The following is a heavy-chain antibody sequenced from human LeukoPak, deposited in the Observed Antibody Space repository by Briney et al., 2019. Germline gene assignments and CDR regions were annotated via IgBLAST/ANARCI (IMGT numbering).Heavy chain of an antibody. V-gene: IGHV4-31*03. D-gene: IGHD2-15*01. J-gene: IGHJ3*02. Sequence: SSETLSLTCTVSGGSISSGGYYWSWIRQHPGKGLEWIGYIYYSGSTYYNPSLKRRVTISVDTSKNQFSLKLSSVTAADTAVYYCAGDSPYCSGGSCYPRRAFDIWGQGTMVTVSS. CDR3: AGDSPYCSGGSCYPRRAFDI. CDR1: GGSISSGGYY. CDR2: IYYSGST.